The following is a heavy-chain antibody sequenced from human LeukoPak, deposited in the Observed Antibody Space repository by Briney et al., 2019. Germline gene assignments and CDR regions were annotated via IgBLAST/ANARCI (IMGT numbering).Heavy chain of an antibody. CDR3: AKDKGLLVGWFDP. CDR2: ISGSGGST. CDR1: GFIFSSYG. Sequence: GGSLRLSCAASGFIFSSYGMHWVRQAPGKGLEWVSAISGSGGSTYYADSVKGRFTISRDNSKNTLYLQMNSLRAEDTAVYYCAKDKGLLVGWFDPWGQGTLATVSS. V-gene: IGHV3-23*01. J-gene: IGHJ5*02.